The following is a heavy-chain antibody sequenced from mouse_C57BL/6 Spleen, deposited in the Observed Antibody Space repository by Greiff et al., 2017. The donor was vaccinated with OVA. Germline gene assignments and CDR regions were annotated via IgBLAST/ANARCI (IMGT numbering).Heavy chain of an antibody. CDR3: ASNSNWYFDV. Sequence: VQLQQPGAELVKPGASVKLSCKASGYTFTSYWMHWVKQRPGQGLEWIGDIYPGSGSTNYNEKFKSKATLTVDTSSSTAYMQLSSLTSEDSAVYYCASNSNWYFDVWGTGTTVTVSS. CDR2: IYPGSGST. D-gene: IGHD2-5*01. V-gene: IGHV1-55*01. CDR1: GYTFTSYW. J-gene: IGHJ1*03.